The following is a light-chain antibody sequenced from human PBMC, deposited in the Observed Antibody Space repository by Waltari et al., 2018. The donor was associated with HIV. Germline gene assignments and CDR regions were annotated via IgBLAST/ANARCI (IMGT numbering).Light chain of an antibody. Sequence: DVVVTQSPDSLAVSLGERATLHCKSNQSLLYISNNQNYLAWYQQKAGQRPKLLICWAYIRESGVPDRFSGSGSETDFTLTISSLQAEDVAVYYCQQYSDVPYTFGQGTKLEIK. CDR2: WAY. J-gene: IGKJ2*01. V-gene: IGKV4-1*01. CDR3: QQYSDVPYT. CDR1: QSLLYISNNQNY.